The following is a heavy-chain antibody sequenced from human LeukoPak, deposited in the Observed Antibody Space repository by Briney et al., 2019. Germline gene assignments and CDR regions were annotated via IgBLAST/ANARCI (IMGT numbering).Heavy chain of an antibody. D-gene: IGHD2-8*01. J-gene: IGHJ4*02. Sequence: PGGSLRLSCAASGFTFSNYWMHWVRQAPGKGLVWVSRINSDGINTSYADSVKGRFTISRDNAKNTLNLQMNSLRAEDTAVYYCAKGGYCTNGVCWTNYFDYWGQGTLVTVSS. CDR3: AKGGYCTNGVCWTNYFDY. V-gene: IGHV3-74*01. CDR2: INSDGINT. CDR1: GFTFSNYW.